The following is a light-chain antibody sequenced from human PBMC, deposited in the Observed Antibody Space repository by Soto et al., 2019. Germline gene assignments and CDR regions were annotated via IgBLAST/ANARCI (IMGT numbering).Light chain of an antibody. J-gene: IGKJ2*01. Sequence: DIQMTQSPSSLSASVGDRVTITCRASQSISRNLNWYQQKPGTAPKLLMFGASTLQSGVPSRFSGSGSGTDFTLTITSLQPEDFSTYYCQQSDSTPYTFGQGTKVEI. CDR1: QSISRN. CDR3: QQSDSTPYT. V-gene: IGKV1-39*01. CDR2: GAS.